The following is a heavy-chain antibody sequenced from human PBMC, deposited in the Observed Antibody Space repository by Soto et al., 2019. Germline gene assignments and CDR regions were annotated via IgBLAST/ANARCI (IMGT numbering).Heavy chain of an antibody. J-gene: IGHJ4*02. CDR3: ARDSHGDWNDPVDY. CDR2: ISAYNGNT. CDR1: GYTFTGYY. D-gene: IGHD1-1*01. Sequence: GASVKVSCKASGYTFTGYYMHRVRQAPGQGLEWMGWISAYNGNTNYAQKLQGRVTMTTDTSTSTAYMELRSLRSDDTAVYYCARDSHGDWNDPVDYWGQGTLVTVSS. V-gene: IGHV1-18*04.